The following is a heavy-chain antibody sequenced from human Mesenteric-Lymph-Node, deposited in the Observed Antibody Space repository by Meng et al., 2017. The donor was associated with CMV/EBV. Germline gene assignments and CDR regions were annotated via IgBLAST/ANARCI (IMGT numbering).Heavy chain of an antibody. CDR3: ARAPTSYDILTGYFPNGLDV. V-gene: IGHV3-23*01. CDR1: TFSSHA. CDR2: ISGSGSYT. Sequence: TFSSHAMSWVRQAPGTGLEWVSSISGSGSYTYYADSVKGRFTISRDNAKNSVYLQMNSLRAEDTAVYYCARAPTSYDILTGYFPNGLDVWGQGTTVTVSS. J-gene: IGHJ6*02. D-gene: IGHD3-9*01.